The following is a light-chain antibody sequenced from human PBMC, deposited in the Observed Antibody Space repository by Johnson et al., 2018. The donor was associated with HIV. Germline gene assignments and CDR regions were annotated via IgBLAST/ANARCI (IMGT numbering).Light chain of an antibody. CDR1: SSNIGNNY. J-gene: IGLJ1*01. Sequence: QSVLTQPPSVSAAPGQKVTISCSGSSSNIGNNYVSWYQQLPGTAPKLLIYDNNKRPSGIPDRFSGSKSGTSATLGITGLQTGDEADYYCGTWDSRRSGVFGTGTNVTVL. CDR3: GTWDSRRSGV. CDR2: DNN. V-gene: IGLV1-51*01.